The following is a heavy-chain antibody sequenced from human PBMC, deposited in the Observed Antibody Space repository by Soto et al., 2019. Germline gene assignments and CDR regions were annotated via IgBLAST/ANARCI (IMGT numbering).Heavy chain of an antibody. CDR1: GFTFSSYG. CDR3: ARSPPFYDFWSGYHDY. CDR2: IWYDGSNK. J-gene: IGHJ4*02. Sequence: QVQLVESGGGVVQPGRSLRLSCAASGFTFSSYGMHWVRQAPGKGLEWVAVIWYDGSNKYYADSVKGRFTISRDNSKNTLYLQMNSLRAEDTAVYCCARSPPFYDFWSGYHDYWGQGTLVTVSS. D-gene: IGHD3-3*01. V-gene: IGHV3-33*01.